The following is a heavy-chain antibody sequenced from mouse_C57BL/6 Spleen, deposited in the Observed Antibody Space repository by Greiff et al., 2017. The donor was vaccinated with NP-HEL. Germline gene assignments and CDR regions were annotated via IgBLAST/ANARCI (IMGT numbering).Heavy chain of an antibody. CDR1: GFTFSSYG. D-gene: IGHD1-1*01. CDR3: ASLITTVAFDG. Sequence: EVKLMESGGDLVKPGGSLKLSCAASGFTFSSYGMSWVRQTPDKRLEWVATISSGGSYTYSPASVKGRFTITRDKAKNTLYLQMSRLKYGDTAMYYWASLITTVAFDGWGQGTTLTVSS. CDR2: ISSGGSYT. V-gene: IGHV5-6*01. J-gene: IGHJ2*01.